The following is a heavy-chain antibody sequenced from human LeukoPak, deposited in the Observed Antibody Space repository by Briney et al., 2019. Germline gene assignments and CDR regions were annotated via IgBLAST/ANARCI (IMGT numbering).Heavy chain of an antibody. J-gene: IGHJ4*02. Sequence: PGESLTLSCAASRFTFTTYSINWVRQAPGKGLEWVSSISSSSGYIYYTDSVKGRFTISRDNAKSSLYLHLNSLRAEDTAVYYCARDSRGGYDRIGYFDYWGQGTLVTVSS. V-gene: IGHV3-21*01. CDR1: RFTFTTYS. CDR2: ISSSSGYI. D-gene: IGHD3-22*01. CDR3: ARDSRGGYDRIGYFDY.